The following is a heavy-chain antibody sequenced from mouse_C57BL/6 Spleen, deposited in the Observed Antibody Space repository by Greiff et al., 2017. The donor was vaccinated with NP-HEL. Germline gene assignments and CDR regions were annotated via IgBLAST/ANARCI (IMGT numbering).Heavy chain of an antibody. D-gene: IGHD1-1*01. CDR1: GYTFTSYW. Sequence: EVQLQQSGTVLARPGASVKMSCKTSGYTFTSYWMHWVKQRPGQGLEWIGAIYPGNSDTSYNQKFKGKAKLTAVTSASTAYMELSSLTNEDSAVYYCTRGREEITNWYFDVWGTGTTVTVSS. CDR3: TRGREEITNWYFDV. V-gene: IGHV1-5*01. CDR2: IYPGNSDT. J-gene: IGHJ1*03.